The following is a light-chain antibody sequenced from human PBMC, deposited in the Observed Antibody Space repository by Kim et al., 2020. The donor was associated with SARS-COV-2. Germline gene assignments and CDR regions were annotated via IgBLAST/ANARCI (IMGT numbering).Light chain of an antibody. CDR2: DVS. Sequence: QSITIAVTGTTSDVGDYNYVSWYQQHPDKAPKLMIYDVSNRPSGVSNRFSGSKSGNTASLTISGLQAEDEADYYCSSYTSSSTLYIFGTGTKVTVL. CDR1: TSDVGDYNY. V-gene: IGLV2-14*03. CDR3: SSYTSSSTLYI. J-gene: IGLJ1*01.